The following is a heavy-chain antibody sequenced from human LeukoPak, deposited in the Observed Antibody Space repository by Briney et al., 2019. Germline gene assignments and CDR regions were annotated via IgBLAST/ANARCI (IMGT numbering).Heavy chain of an antibody. V-gene: IGHV3-23*01. CDR1: GFTFSSHT. Sequence: GGSLRLSRAASGFTFSSHTMNWVRQAPGKGLQWVSSIRGGGAPVYADSVKGRFTISRDDFKSTVFLQMDSLRPEDTAVYYCARCTIGGGSGWCTWFAPWGQGTLVTVSS. CDR3: ARCTIGGGSGWCTWFAP. D-gene: IGHD6-19*01. CDR2: IRGGGAP. J-gene: IGHJ5*02.